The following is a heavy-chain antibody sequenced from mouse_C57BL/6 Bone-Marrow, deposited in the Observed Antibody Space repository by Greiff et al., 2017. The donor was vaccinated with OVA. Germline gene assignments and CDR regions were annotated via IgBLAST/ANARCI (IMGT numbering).Heavy chain of an antibody. CDR1: GYSITSGYY. D-gene: IGHD2-5*01. Sequence: DVQLQESGPGLVKPSQSLSLTCSVTGYSITSGYYWNWIRQFPGNKLEWMGYISYDGSNNYNPSLKNRISITRDTSKNQFFLKLDSVTTEDTATYYCARSPPAYYSNYYAMDYWGQGTSVTVSS. CDR3: ARSPPAYYSNYYAMDY. J-gene: IGHJ4*01. V-gene: IGHV3-6*01. CDR2: ISYDGSN.